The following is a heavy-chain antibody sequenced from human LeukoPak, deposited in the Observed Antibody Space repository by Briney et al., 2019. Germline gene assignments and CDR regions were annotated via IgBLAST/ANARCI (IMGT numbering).Heavy chain of an antibody. CDR3: ERASGGYYNRVYFDY. CDR2: ISYDGSNK. J-gene: IGHJ4*02. D-gene: IGHD3-10*01. CDR1: GFTFSSYA. Sequence: GGSLRLSCAASGFTFSSYAMHWVRQAPGKGLEWVAVISYDGSNKYYADSVKGRFTISRDNSKNTLYLQMNSLRAEDTAVYYCERASGGYYNRVYFDYWGQGTLVTVSS. V-gene: IGHV3-30-3*01.